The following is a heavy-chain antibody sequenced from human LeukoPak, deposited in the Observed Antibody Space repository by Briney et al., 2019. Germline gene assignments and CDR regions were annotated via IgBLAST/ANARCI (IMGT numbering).Heavy chain of an antibody. J-gene: IGHJ4*02. D-gene: IGHD3-16*01. V-gene: IGHV4-59*01. CDR3: AREPGDTPPWGGFDY. Sequence: PSETLSLTCTVSGGSISSYYWSWIRQPPGKGLEWIGYIYYSGSTNYNPSLKSRVTISVDTSKNQFSLKLSSVTAADTAVYYCAREPGDTPPWGGFDYWGQGTLVTVSS. CDR2: IYYSGST. CDR1: GGSISSYY.